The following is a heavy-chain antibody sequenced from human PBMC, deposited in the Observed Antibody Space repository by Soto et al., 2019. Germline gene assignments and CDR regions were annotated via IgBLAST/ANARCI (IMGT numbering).Heavy chain of an antibody. D-gene: IGHD3-22*01. J-gene: IGHJ3*02. CDR1: GFTVSSNY. CDR2: IFSSGST. V-gene: IGHV3-53*01. CDR3: ARYYDSSGYYPGDCDI. Sequence: GGSLRLSCAASGFTVSSNYMSWVRQAPGKGLEWVSVIFSSGSTYYADSVKGRFTISRDNPKNTLSLQMSSLRAEDTAVYFCARYYDSSGYYPGDCDIWGQGTMVTVSS.